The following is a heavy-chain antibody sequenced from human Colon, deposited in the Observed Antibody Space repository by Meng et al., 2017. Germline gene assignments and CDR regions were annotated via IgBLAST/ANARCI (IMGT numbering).Heavy chain of an antibody. J-gene: IGHJ4*02. D-gene: IGHD3-16*01. CDR1: GASITTRDL. Sequence: QVHLQESGPGLVKPSETLSLTCAVSGASITTRDLWNWVRQAPGKGLEWIGDVFHTGGTSYNPSLESRLTISVDRSKNQFYLNLRSVTAADTATYYCARGGDWGFDYWGPGTLVTVSS. V-gene: IGHV4-4*02. CDR2: VFHTGGT. CDR3: ARGGDWGFDY.